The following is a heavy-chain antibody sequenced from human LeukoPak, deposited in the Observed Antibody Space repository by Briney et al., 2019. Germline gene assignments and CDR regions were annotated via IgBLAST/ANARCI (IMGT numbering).Heavy chain of an antibody. V-gene: IGHV1-2*02. J-gene: IGHJ4*01. CDR3: ARDYIDNLDSSGYITFDY. CDR2: INPSSGGT. Sequence: AASVKVSCKASGYSFSGYYVHWVRQTPGQGLEWMGWINPSSGGTYYTRNFQGRVTMTGDMSTSTAYMELSRLTSDDTAVYYCARDYIDNLDSSGYITFDYWGQGTLVTVSS. CDR1: GYSFSGYY. D-gene: IGHD3-22*01.